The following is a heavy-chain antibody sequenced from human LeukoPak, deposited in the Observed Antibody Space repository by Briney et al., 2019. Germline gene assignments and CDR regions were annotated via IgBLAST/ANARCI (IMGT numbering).Heavy chain of an antibody. Sequence: GGSLRLSCAASGFTFSSYWMSWVRQAPGKGLEWVANIKQDGSEKYYVDSVKGRFTISRDNAKNSLYLQMNSLRAEDTAVYYCARAVTTSYYYYYMDVWGKGTTVTISS. V-gene: IGHV3-7*01. CDR1: GFTFSSYW. J-gene: IGHJ6*03. D-gene: IGHD4-17*01. CDR2: IKQDGSEK. CDR3: ARAVTTSYYYYYMDV.